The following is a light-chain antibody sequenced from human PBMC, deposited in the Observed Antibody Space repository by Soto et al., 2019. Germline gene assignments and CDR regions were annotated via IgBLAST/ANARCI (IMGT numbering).Light chain of an antibody. CDR1: SSDVGGYNY. Sequence: QSALTQPASGSGSPGESITISCTGTSSDVGGYNYVSWYQQHPGKAPKLMIYDVSNRPSGVSNRFSGSKSGNTASLTISGLQAEDEADYYCSSYTSSSTLGVFGTGTKVT. J-gene: IGLJ1*01. CDR3: SSYTSSSTLGV. CDR2: DVS. V-gene: IGLV2-14*01.